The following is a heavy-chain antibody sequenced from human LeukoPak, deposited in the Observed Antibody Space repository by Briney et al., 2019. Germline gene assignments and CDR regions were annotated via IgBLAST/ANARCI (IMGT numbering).Heavy chain of an antibody. V-gene: IGHV1-69*02. CDR2: IIPILGIA. J-gene: IGHJ6*03. Sequence: GASVKVSCKASGGTFSSYTISWVRQAPGQGLEWMGRIIPILGIANYAQKFQGRVTITADKSTSTAYMELSSLRSEDTAVYYCARASIAIFGVVTFLYYYYMDVWGKGTTVTVSS. CDR3: ARASIAIFGVVTFLYYYYMDV. CDR1: GGTFSSYT. D-gene: IGHD3-3*01.